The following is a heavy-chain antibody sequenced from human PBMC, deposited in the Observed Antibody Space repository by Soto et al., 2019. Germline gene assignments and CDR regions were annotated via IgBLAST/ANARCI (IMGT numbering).Heavy chain of an antibody. CDR1: GYTLSNYA. J-gene: IGHJ5*02. CDR3: ARGQGDYVWGSYRPNWFDP. CDR2: INAGNGDI. D-gene: IGHD3-16*02. V-gene: IGHV1-3*01. Sequence: ASVKVSCKASGYTLSNYAMHWVRQAPGQRLEWMGWINAGNGDIKYSQKFQGRVSITRDTSANTAYMELSRLRFEDTAVYYCARGQGDYVWGSYRPNWFDPWGQGTLVTVSS.